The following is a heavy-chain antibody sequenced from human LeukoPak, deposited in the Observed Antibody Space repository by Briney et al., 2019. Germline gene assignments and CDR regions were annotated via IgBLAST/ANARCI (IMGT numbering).Heavy chain of an antibody. CDR3: ARDRLLLWFGDPRGWFDP. CDR2: ISYDGSNK. V-gene: IGHV3-30-3*01. D-gene: IGHD3-10*01. Sequence: GGSLRLSCAASGFTFSSYAMRWVRQAPGKGLEWVAVISYDGSNKYYADSVKGRFTISRDNSKNTLYLQMNSLRAEDTAVYYCARDRLLLWFGDPRGWFDPWGQGTLVTVSS. CDR1: GFTFSSYA. J-gene: IGHJ5*02.